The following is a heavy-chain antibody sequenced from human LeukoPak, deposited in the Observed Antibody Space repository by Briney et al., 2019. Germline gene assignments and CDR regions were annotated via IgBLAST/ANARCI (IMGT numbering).Heavy chain of an antibody. CDR3: ARSPLWYYYMDV. Sequence: GASVKVSCKASGYTFTGYYMHWVRQAPGQGLEWMGRINPNSGGTNYAQKFQGRVTMTGDTSISTAYMELSRLRSDDTAVYYCARSPLWYYYMDVWGKGTTVTVSS. CDR1: GYTFTGYY. V-gene: IGHV1-2*06. CDR2: INPNSGGT. J-gene: IGHJ6*03. D-gene: IGHD2-21*01.